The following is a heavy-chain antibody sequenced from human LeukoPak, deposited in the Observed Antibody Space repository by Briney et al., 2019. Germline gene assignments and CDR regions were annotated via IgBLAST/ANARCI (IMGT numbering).Heavy chain of an antibody. D-gene: IGHD3-16*02. CDR3: ARAPPLWDYVWGSYRWVNAFDI. CDR1: GFTFSRSS. J-gene: IGHJ3*02. V-gene: IGHV3-21*01. Sequence: PGGSLRLSCAASGFTFSRSSMNWVRQAPGKGLEWVSSISSSSSYIYYADSVKGRFTISRDNAKNSLYLQMNSLRAEDTAVYYCARAPPLWDYVWGSYRWVNAFDIWGQGTMVTVSS. CDR2: ISSSSSYI.